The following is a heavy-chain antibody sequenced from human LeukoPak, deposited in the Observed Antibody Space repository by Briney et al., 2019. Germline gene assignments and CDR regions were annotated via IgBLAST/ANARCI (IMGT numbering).Heavy chain of an antibody. J-gene: IGHJ5*02. CDR3: ALLGGDYGGNSNWFDP. CDR1: GYTLTGYY. Sequence: ASVKVSCKASGYTLTGYYMHWVRQAPGQGLELVGWIHPNSGGNPNSGGTNYAQKFQGRVTMTRDTSISTAYMELSRLRSDDTAVYYCALLGGDYGGNSNWFDPWGQGTLVTVSS. CDR2: IHPNSGGNPNSGGT. D-gene: IGHD4-23*01. V-gene: IGHV1-2*02.